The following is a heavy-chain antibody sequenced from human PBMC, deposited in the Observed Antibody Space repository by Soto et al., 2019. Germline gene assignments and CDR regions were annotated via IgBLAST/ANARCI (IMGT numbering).Heavy chain of an antibody. CDR3: AKDELPYDIVVVPAATIDY. Sequence: EVQLLESGGGLVQPGGSLRLSCAASGFTFSSYAMSWVRQAPGKGLEWVSAISGSGGSTYYADSVKGRFTISRDNSKNTLYLQMNILRAEDTAVYYCAKDELPYDIVVVPAATIDYWGQGTLVTVSS. CDR1: GFTFSSYA. D-gene: IGHD2-2*01. V-gene: IGHV3-23*01. J-gene: IGHJ4*02. CDR2: ISGSGGST.